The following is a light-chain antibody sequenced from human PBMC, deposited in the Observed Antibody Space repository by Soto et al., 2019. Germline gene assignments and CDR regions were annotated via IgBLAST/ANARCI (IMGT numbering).Light chain of an antibody. CDR1: QDITAY. CDR3: LQYDVLPYT. V-gene: IGKV1-33*01. Sequence: DIQMTQSPSSLSASVGDRVTITCQASQDITAYLNWYQQKPGQAPKLLIFDASNLETGVSSRFSGSGSGTDFTVTISSLQPDDIATYYCLQYDVLPYTFGPGTKLEIK. CDR2: DAS. J-gene: IGKJ2*01.